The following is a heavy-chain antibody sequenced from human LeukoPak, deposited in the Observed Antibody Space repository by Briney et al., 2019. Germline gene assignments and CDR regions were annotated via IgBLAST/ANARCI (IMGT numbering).Heavy chain of an antibody. V-gene: IGHV5-51*01. CDR2: IYPGDSDT. J-gene: IGHJ4*02. Sequence: GESLKISCKGSGYSFTSYWIGWVRQMPGKGLEWMGIIYPGDSDTRYSPSFQGQVTISADKSISTAYLQWSSLKASDTAMYYCARHVGGGYYYDSSGYYYFDYWGQGTLVTVPS. CDR3: ARHVGGGYYYDSSGYYYFDY. CDR1: GYSFTSYW. D-gene: IGHD3-22*01.